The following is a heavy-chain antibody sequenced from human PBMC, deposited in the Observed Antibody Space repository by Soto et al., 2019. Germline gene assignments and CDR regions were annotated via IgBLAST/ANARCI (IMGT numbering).Heavy chain of an antibody. CDR2: ISSSGSTI. CDR3: ARDQEAGSFFPYYYGMDV. J-gene: IGHJ6*02. CDR1: GFTFSSYE. V-gene: IGHV3-48*03. Sequence: EAQLVESGGGLVQPGGSLRLSCATSGFTFSSYEMNWVRQAPGKGLEWVSYISSSGSTIYYADSVKGRFTISRDNAKNSLYLQMDSLRAEDTAVYYCARDQEAGSFFPYYYGMDVWGQGTTVTVSS. D-gene: IGHD6-13*01.